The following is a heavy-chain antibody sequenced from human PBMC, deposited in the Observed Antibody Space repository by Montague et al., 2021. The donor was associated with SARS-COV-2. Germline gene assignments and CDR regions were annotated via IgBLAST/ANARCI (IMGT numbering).Heavy chain of an antibody. D-gene: IGHD6-19*01. V-gene: IGHV6-1*01. J-gene: IGHJ4*02. Sequence: YSVYAPSVRGRLTVNPDASKNEFSLALNYVTPEDTAVYYCVRYSGWFYFDFWGQGTLVTVSS. CDR3: VRYSGWFYFDF. CDR2: YS.